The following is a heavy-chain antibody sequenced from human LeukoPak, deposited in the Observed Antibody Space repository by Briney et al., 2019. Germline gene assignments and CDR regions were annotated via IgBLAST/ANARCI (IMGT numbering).Heavy chain of an antibody. CDR1: GFTFRSYS. CDR3: ARDRAYAFDN. CDR2: INIISSEI. J-gene: IGHJ3*02. D-gene: IGHD3-10*01. V-gene: IGHV3-48*02. Sequence: PGGSLRLSCAASGFTFRSYSMNWVRQAPGKGLEWVSYINIISSEIYYGDSVKGRFTISTDNAKNSVYLQMNSLRDEDTAVYYCARDRAYAFDNWGQGTMVTVSS.